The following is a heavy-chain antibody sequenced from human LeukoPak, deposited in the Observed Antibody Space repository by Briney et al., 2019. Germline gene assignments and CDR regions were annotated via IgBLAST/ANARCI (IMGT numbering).Heavy chain of an antibody. V-gene: IGHV3-30-3*01. D-gene: IGHD3-22*01. CDR3: ARNYYDSSGDWIDYFDY. Sequence: GGSLRLSCAASGFTFSNYAMHWVRQAPGKGLEWVAVISYDGSNKDYADSVKGRFTISRDNSKNTLYVQMNSLRAEDTAVYYCARNYYDSSGDWIDYFDYWGQGTLVTVSS. CDR2: ISYDGSNK. J-gene: IGHJ4*02. CDR1: GFTFSNYA.